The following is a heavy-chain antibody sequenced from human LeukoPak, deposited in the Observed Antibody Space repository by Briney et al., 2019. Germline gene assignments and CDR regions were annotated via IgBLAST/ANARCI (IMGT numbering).Heavy chain of an antibody. CDR3: ARDLGTLGYCSGGSCSSPINNWFDP. J-gene: IGHJ5*02. D-gene: IGHD2-15*01. CDR2: INHSGST. CDR1: GGSFSGYY. Sequence: SETLSLTCAVYGGSFSGYYWSWIRQPPGKGLEWIGEINHSGSTNYNPSLKSRVTISVDTSKNQFSLKLSSVTAADTAVYYCARDLGTLGYCSGGSCSSPINNWFDPWGQGTLVTVSS. V-gene: IGHV4-34*01.